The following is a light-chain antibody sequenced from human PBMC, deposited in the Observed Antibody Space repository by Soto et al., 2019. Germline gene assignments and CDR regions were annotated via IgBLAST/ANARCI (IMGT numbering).Light chain of an antibody. V-gene: IGKV3-15*01. CDR3: QQYSNWPLT. CDR1: QSVRSN. J-gene: IGKJ4*01. CDR2: GAS. Sequence: EIVMTQSPGTLSVSPGERATLSCMASQSVRSNLAWYQQKPGQAPRLLIYGASTRATDIPARFSGSGSGTEFALTISSLQSEDFAVYYCQQYSNWPLTFGGGTKVDIK.